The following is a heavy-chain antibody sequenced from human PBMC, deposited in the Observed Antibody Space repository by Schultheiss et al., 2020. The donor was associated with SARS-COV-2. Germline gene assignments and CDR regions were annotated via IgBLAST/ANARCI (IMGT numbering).Heavy chain of an antibody. Sequence: SETLSLTCTVSGGSISSSSYYWGWIRQPPGKGLEWIGEINHSGSTNYNPSLKSRVTISVDTSKNQFSLKLSSVTAADTAVYYCARYQLPSVEAFDIWGQGTMVTVSS. V-gene: IGHV4-39*07. CDR1: GGSISSSSYY. D-gene: IGHD2-2*01. CDR2: INHSGST. J-gene: IGHJ3*02. CDR3: ARYQLPSVEAFDI.